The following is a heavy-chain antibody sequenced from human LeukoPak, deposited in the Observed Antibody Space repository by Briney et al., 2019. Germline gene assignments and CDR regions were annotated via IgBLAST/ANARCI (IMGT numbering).Heavy chain of an antibody. D-gene: IGHD3-3*01. CDR1: GYRFAGYW. Sequence: GESLKISCXTSGYRFAGYWIGWVRQMAGKGLEWMGIIYPGDSDTRYSPSLQGQVTISVDTSIGTAYLQWSSLKASDTAIYYCARQNDFRLDYWGQGTLVTVSS. CDR3: ARQNDFRLDY. CDR2: IYPGDSDT. J-gene: IGHJ4*02. V-gene: IGHV5-51*01.